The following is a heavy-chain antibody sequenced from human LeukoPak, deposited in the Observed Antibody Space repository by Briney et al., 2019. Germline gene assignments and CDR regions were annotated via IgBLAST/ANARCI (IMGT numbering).Heavy chain of an antibody. CDR1: GGSIGSSSYY. CDR3: ASPQAYCSGGSCHNWFDP. V-gene: IGHV4-39*01. CDR2: IYYSGST. Sequence: SETLSLTCTVSGGSIGSSSYYWGWIRQPPGKGLEWIGSIYYSGSTYYNPSLKSRVTISADTSKNQFSLKLSSVTAADTAVYYCASPQAYCSGGSCHNWFDPWGQGTLVTVSS. J-gene: IGHJ5*02. D-gene: IGHD2-15*01.